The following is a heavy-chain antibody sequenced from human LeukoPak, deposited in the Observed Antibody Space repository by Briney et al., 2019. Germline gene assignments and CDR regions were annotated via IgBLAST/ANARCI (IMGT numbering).Heavy chain of an antibody. D-gene: IGHD3-3*01. CDR1: GASISSDNYY. J-gene: IGHJ4*02. CDR3: ARSVLRFLEWSAYYLDY. CDR2: IYYSGST. V-gene: IGHV4-30-4*01. Sequence: PSETLSLTCTVSGASISSDNYYWSWIRQPPGKGLEWIGYIYYSGSTYYNPSLKSRLTISVDTSKNQFSLKLNSVTAADTAVYYCARSVLRFLEWSAYYLDYWGQGTLVTVSS.